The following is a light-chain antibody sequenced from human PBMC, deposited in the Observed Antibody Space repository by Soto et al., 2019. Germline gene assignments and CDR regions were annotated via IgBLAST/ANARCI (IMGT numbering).Light chain of an antibody. Sequence: DIQMTQNPSSLSASVGDRVTITCRASQSISSYLNWYQQKPGKAPKLLIYAASSLQSGVPSRFSGSGSGTDFTLTISSLQPDDVATYYCQQYNSYSFGQGTKV. CDR2: AAS. CDR3: QQYNSYS. V-gene: IGKV1-39*01. J-gene: IGKJ1*01. CDR1: QSISSY.